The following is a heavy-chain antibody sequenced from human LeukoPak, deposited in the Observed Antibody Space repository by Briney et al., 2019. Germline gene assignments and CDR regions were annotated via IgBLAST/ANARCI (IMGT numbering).Heavy chain of an antibody. V-gene: IGHV3-23*01. D-gene: IGHD2-15*01. J-gene: IGHJ6*03. CDR1: GGSISSGTYY. CDR3: AKDVVRSQGSNYYYKDV. Sequence: ETLSLTCTVSGGSISSGTYYWSWVRQAPGKGLEWVSAISGSGDSTYYADSVKGRFTISRDNSKNTLYLQMNSLRAEDTAVYYCAKDVVRSQGSNYYYKDVWGKGTTVTVSS. CDR2: ISGSGDST.